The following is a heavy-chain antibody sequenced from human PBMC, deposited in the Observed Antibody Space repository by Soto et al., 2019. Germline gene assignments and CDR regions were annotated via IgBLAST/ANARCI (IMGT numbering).Heavy chain of an antibody. Sequence: GGSLRLSCAASGFTFSSYGMHWVRQAPGKGLEWVAVIWYDGSNKYYADSVKGRFTISRDNSKNTLYLQMNSLRAEDTAVYYCARGVDFWSGYYFDYWGQGTLVTVSS. CDR2: IWYDGSNK. CDR3: ARGVDFWSGYYFDY. V-gene: IGHV3-33*01. CDR1: GFTFSSYG. J-gene: IGHJ4*02. D-gene: IGHD3-3*01.